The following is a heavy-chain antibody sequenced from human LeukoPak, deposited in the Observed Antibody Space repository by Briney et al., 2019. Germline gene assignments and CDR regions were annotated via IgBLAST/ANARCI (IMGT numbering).Heavy chain of an antibody. J-gene: IGHJ4*02. CDR3: ARHGYYYGLALYDY. D-gene: IGHD3-10*01. CDR2: IYYSGST. CDR1: GGPISRYH. Sequence: SETLSLTCTVSGGPISRYHWSWIRQPPGKGLEWIGYIYYSGSTNYNPSLKSRVTISVDTSKNQFSLKLSSVTAADTAVYYCARHGYYYGLALYDYWGQGTLVTVSS. V-gene: IGHV4-59*08.